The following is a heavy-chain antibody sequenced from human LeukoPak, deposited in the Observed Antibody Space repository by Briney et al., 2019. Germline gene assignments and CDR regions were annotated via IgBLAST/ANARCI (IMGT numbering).Heavy chain of an antibody. V-gene: IGHV1-18*01. CDR3: ARVVYYYDSSGYLDY. CDR1: GYTFTSYG. CDR2: ISAYNGNT. Sequence: APVKVSCKASGYTFTSYGISWVRQAPGQGLEWMGWISAYNGNTNYAQKLQGRVTMTTDTSTSTAYMELRSLRSDDTAVYYCARVVYYYDSSGYLDYWGQGTLVTVSS. J-gene: IGHJ4*02. D-gene: IGHD3-22*01.